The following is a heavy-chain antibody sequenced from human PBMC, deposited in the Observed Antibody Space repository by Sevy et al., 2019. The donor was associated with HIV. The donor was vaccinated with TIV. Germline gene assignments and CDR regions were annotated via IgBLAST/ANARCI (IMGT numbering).Heavy chain of an antibody. Sequence: SETLSLTCTVSGGSVSDGSYYWTWIRQPPGKGLEWIGNIYFIGNTPNYNPSLKSRVTISVDASKNQFSLKLNSVTAADTAVYYCATDQYYDIVTGIYAVDVWGQGTTVTVSS. D-gene: IGHD3-9*01. V-gene: IGHV4-61*01. J-gene: IGHJ6*02. CDR3: ATDQYYDIVTGIYAVDV. CDR1: GGSVSDGSYY. CDR2: IYFIGNTP.